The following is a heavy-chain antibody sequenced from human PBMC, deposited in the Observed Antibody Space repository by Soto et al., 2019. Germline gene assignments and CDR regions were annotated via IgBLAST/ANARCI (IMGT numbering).Heavy chain of an antibody. Sequence: LRHPCGVSGFTSSGYGVHRVSKNPGKGLEWVAVISYDGSNKYYADSVKGRFTIYRDNSKNTLYLQMNSLRAEDTAVYYCAKDASYGYFVYYYYGMDVWGQGTTVIVSS. CDR2: ISYDGSNK. CDR3: AKDASYGYFVYYYYGMDV. CDR1: GFTSSGYG. J-gene: IGHJ6*02. V-gene: IGHV3-30*18. D-gene: IGHD5-18*01.